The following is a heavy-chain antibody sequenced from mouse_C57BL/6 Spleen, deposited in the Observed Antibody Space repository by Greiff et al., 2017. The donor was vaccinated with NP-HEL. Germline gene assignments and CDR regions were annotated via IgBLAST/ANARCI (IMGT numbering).Heavy chain of an antibody. CDR3: ARDLARYAMDY. V-gene: IGHV5-4*01. J-gene: IGHJ4*01. CDR2: ISDGGSYT. CDR1: GFTFSSYA. Sequence: EVQLVESGGGLVKPGGSLKLSCAASGFTFSSYAMSWVRQTPEKRLEWVATISDGGSYTYYPDNVKGRFTISRDNAKNNLYLQMSHLKSEDTAMYYCARDLARYAMDYWGQGTSVTVSS.